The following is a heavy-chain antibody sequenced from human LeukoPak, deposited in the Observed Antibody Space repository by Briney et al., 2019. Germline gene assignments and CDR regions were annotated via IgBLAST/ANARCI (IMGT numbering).Heavy chain of an antibody. Sequence: NASETLSLTCDVSGGSISSSNWWSWVRQPPGKGLEWIGEIQDSGATNYNPSLNSRVTISVDSSKKFFSLRLNSVAAADTAVYYCARSDSGGEYAFDVWGQGTMVAVSS. J-gene: IGHJ3*01. CDR3: ARSDSGGEYAFDV. V-gene: IGHV4-4*02. CDR1: GGSISSSNW. D-gene: IGHD2-21*01. CDR2: IQDSGAT.